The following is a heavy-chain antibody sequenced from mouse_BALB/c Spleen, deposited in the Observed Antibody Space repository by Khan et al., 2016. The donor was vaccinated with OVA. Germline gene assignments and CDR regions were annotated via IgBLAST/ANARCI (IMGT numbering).Heavy chain of an antibody. CDR1: GFTFSSFA. CDR2: ISTGGHYT. Sequence: EVELVESGGGVVKPGGSLKLSCSASGFTFSSFAMSWVRQTPEKRLEWVATISTGGHYTFYPDSVKGRFTVSRDNARNTLYLQVSSLRSEDTAMYYCARRLVDYYAMDYWGQGTSVTVSS. CDR3: ARRLVDYYAMDY. J-gene: IGHJ4*01. V-gene: IGHV5-9-3*01. D-gene: IGHD2-2*01.